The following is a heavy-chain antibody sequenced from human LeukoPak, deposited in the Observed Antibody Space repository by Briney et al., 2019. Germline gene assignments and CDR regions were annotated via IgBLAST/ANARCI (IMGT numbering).Heavy chain of an antibody. J-gene: IGHJ6*03. CDR1: GFTVSSNY. V-gene: IGHV3-53*01. D-gene: IGHD6-13*01. CDR2: IYSGGST. Sequence: GGSLRLSCAASGFTVSSNYMSWVRQAPGKGLEWVSVIYSGGSTYYADSVKGRFTISRDNSKNTLYLQMNSLRAEDTAVYYCARDGFDSSSWYSYYYYYYYMDVWGKGTTVTVSS. CDR3: ARDGFDSSSWYSYYYYYYYMDV.